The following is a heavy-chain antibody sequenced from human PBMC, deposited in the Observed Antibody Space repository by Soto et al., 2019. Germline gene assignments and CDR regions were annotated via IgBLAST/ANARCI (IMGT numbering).Heavy chain of an antibody. CDR3: AKDRVIVANHRAYYYYGMDV. J-gene: IGHJ6*02. D-gene: IGHD3-22*01. CDR1: GFTFSSYG. V-gene: IGHV3-30*18. Sequence: PGWSLRLSCAASGFTFSSYGMHWVRQAPGKGLEWVAVISYDGSNKYYADSVKGRFTISRDNPKNTLYLQMNSLRAEDTAVYYCAKDRVIVANHRAYYYYGMDVWGQGTTVTGSS. CDR2: ISYDGSNK.